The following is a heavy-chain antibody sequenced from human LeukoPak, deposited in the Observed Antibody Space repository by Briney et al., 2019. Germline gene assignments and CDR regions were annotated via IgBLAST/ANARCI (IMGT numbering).Heavy chain of an antibody. Sequence: PSETLSLTCAVYGGIFNGYYWSWIRQPPGKGLEWIGEINRSGTTNYNPTLKSRVTISVDTSKNQFSLKLSSVTAADTAVYYCARSILTGYPYYYYYMDVWGKGTTVTVSS. CDR2: INRSGTT. CDR1: GGIFNGYY. CDR3: ARSILTGYPYYYYYMDV. D-gene: IGHD3-9*01. V-gene: IGHV4-34*01. J-gene: IGHJ6*03.